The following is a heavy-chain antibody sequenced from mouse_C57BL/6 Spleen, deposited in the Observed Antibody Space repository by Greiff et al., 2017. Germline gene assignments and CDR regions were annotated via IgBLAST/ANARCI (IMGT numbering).Heavy chain of an antibody. D-gene: IGHD2-1*01. CDR1: GYTFTSYW. Sequence: QVQLQQPGAELVRPGSSVKLSCKASGYTFTSYWMHWVKQRPIQGLEWIGNIDPSDSETHYNQKFKDKATLTVDKSSSTAYMQLSSLTSEDSAVYYCARSGNYGVDYWGQGTTLTVSS. CDR3: ARSGNYGVDY. J-gene: IGHJ2*01. CDR2: IDPSDSET. V-gene: IGHV1-52*01.